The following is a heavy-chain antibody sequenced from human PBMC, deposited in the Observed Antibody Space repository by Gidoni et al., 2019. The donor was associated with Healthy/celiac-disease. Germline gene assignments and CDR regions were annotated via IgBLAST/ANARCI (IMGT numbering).Heavy chain of an antibody. CDR2: KSYDGSNK. J-gene: IGHJ4*02. CDR3: ARVGLAGGWFSYYFDY. V-gene: IGHV3-30-3*01. Sequence: QVQLVESGGGVVQPGRSLRLSCAASGFTFSSYAMHWVRQAPGKGLEWVAVKSYDGSNKYYADSVKGRFTISRDNSKNTLYLQMNSLRAEDTAVYYCARVGLAGGWFSYYFDYWGQGTLVTVSS. D-gene: IGHD6-19*01. CDR1: GFTFSSYA.